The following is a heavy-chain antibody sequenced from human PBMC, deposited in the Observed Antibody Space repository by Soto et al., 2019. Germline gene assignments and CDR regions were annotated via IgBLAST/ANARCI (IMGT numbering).Heavy chain of an antibody. CDR3: ARHGPVKGSSGFDP. V-gene: IGHV4-59*08. CDR1: GGSISTYY. CDR2: IYYNGNT. J-gene: IGHJ5*02. Sequence: SETLSLTCTVSGGSISTYYWSWIRQPPGKGLEWIGYIYYNGNTNYNPSLKSRVTISVDTSRNQFSLNLSSVTAADTAVYYCARHGPVKGSSGFDPWGQGTLVTVSS. D-gene: IGHD6-13*01.